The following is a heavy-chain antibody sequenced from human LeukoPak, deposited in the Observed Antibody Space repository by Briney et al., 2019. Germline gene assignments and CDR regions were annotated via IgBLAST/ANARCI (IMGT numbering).Heavy chain of an antibody. CDR3: VRRFVGDAFDV. J-gene: IGHJ3*01. V-gene: IGHV3-48*03. D-gene: IGHD3-3*01. Sequence: PGGSLRLSCAASGFTFSSYEMNWVRQAPGKGLEWASYISSNGDTIYYPDSVKGRFTISRDNAKNSLYLQMNSLRAEDTSIYYCVRRFVGDAFDVWGQGTVVTVSS. CDR2: ISSNGDTI. CDR1: GFTFSSYE.